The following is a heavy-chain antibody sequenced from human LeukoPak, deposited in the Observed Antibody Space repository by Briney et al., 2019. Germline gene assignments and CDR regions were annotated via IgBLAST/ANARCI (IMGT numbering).Heavy chain of an antibody. CDR2: ISGSGGST. Sequence: GGSLRLSCAASGFTFSSYAMSWVRQAPGKGLEWVSAISGSGGSTYYADSVKGRFTISRDNSKNTLYLQMNSLRAGDTAVYYCARVITMIVVVPMGFDYWGQGTLVTVSS. J-gene: IGHJ4*02. V-gene: IGHV3-23*01. CDR3: ARVITMIVVVPMGFDY. D-gene: IGHD3-22*01. CDR1: GFTFSSYA.